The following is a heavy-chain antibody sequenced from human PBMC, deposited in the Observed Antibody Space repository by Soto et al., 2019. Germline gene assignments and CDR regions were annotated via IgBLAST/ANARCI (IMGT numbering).Heavy chain of an antibody. CDR3: GKVLVGATGHTDSDS. Sequence: SETLSITCTVSGGSIYRSGYYWGWIRQPPGRGLEWIGNIDYNGVTYSNPSLKSRVTISRDTSRNQFSLKLTSVTAADTALYYCGKVLVGATGHTDSDSWGPGTLVTVSS. V-gene: IGHV4-39*01. CDR1: GGSIYRSGYY. J-gene: IGHJ4*02. CDR2: IDYNGVT. D-gene: IGHD2-15*01.